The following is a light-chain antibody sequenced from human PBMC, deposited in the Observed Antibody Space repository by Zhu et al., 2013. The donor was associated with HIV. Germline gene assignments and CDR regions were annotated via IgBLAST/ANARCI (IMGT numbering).Light chain of an antibody. CDR1: QSVSSY. Sequence: EIVLTQSPATLSLSPGERATLSCRASQSVSSYLAWYQQKPGQAPRLLIYDASNRATGIPARFSGSGSGTDFTLTINTLEPEDFAVYYCQQYGGAPRTFGQGTKVEIK. V-gene: IGKV3-11*01. CDR3: QQYGGAPRT. J-gene: IGKJ1*01. CDR2: DAS.